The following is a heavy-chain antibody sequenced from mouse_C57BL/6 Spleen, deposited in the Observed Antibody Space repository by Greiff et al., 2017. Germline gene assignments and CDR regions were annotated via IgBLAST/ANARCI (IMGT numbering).Heavy chain of an antibody. V-gene: IGHV1-19*01. CDR2: INPYNGGT. CDR1: GYTFTDYY. J-gene: IGHJ2*01. D-gene: IGHD1-1*01. CDR3: ARRGYGRYFDY. Sequence: EVKLVESGPVLVKPGASVKMSCKASGYTFTDYYMNWVKQSHGKSLEWIGVINPYNGGTSYNQKFKGKATLTVDKSSSTAYMELNSLTSEDSAVYYCARRGYGRYFDYWGQGTTLTVSS.